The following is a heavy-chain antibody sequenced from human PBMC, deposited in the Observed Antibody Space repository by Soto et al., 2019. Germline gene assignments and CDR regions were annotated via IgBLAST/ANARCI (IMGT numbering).Heavy chain of an antibody. Sequence: PGGSLRLSCAASGFTFSSYGMHWVRQAPGKGLEWVAVISYDGSNKYYADSVKGRFTISRDNSKNTLYLQMNSLRAEDTAVYYCAKTLWFGELSNFDYWGQGTLVTVSS. CDR3: AKTLWFGELSNFDY. D-gene: IGHD3-10*01. J-gene: IGHJ4*02. CDR1: GFTFSSYG. CDR2: ISYDGSNK. V-gene: IGHV3-30*18.